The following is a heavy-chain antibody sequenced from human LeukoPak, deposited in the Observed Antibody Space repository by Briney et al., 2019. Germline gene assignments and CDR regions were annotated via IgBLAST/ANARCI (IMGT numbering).Heavy chain of an antibody. D-gene: IGHD6-13*01. V-gene: IGHV3-66*01. CDR1: GFTGSSNC. CDR3: ARVDSSSWRTYYYYGMDV. Sequence: GGSLRLSCAASGFTGSSNCMSWVRQAPGKGLEWVSVIYSGGSTYYADSVKGRFTISRDNSKNTLYLQMNSLRAEDTAVYYCARVDSSSWRTYYYYGMDVWGQGTTVTVSS. J-gene: IGHJ6*02. CDR2: IYSGGST.